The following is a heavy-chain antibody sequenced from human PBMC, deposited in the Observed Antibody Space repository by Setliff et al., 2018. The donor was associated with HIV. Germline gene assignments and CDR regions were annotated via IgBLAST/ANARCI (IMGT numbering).Heavy chain of an antibody. CDR1: GGSISSFNHY. J-gene: IGHJ4*02. CDR3: ARVNSGGYNYKSFFDY. D-gene: IGHD5-12*01. V-gene: IGHV3-11*05. Sequence: LSLTCTVSGGSISSFNHYWNWIRQHPGKGLEWVSYISSSSSYTNYLDSVKGRFTISRDNAKNSLYLQMNSLRAEDTAVYYCARVNSGGYNYKSFFDYWGQGTLVTVSS. CDR2: ISSSSSYT.